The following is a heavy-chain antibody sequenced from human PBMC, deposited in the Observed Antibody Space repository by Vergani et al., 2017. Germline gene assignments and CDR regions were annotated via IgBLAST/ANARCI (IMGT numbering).Heavy chain of an antibody. V-gene: IGHV3-30*04. J-gene: IGHJ6*04. CDR1: GFIFQNYT. CDR3: RGEMDV. Sequence: VQMVESGGGLVKPGGSLRLSCATYGFIFQNYTMHWVRQAPGKGLEWVALISNDGRHTYYAVSVRGRFSISRDNSKNTLYLQMNSLRTEDTANYYCRGEMDVWGKGTTVTVSS. CDR2: ISNDGRHT.